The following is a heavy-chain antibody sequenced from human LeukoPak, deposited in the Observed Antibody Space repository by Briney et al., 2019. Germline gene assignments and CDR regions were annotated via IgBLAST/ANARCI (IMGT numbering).Heavy chain of an antibody. CDR1: GGSISSYY. V-gene: IGHV4-59*01. D-gene: IGHD6-19*01. Sequence: SETLSLTFTVSGGSISSYYWSWIRQPPGKGLEWIGYIYYSGSTKYNPSLKSRVTISVDTSKNQFSLKLTSVTAADTAVYYCARTSEIPVSGTVWFDPWGQGTLVTASS. CDR2: IYYSGST. J-gene: IGHJ5*02. CDR3: ARTSEIPVSGTVWFDP.